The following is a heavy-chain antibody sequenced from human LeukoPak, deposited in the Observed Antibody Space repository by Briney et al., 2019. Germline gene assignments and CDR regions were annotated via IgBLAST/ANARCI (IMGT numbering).Heavy chain of an antibody. CDR3: ARAGQGNRYYYGSGSRFDY. CDR1: GGSFSSSSYY. D-gene: IGHD3-10*01. J-gene: IGHJ4*02. Sequence: SETLSLTCTVSGGSFSSSSYYWGWIRQPPGKGLEWIGSSYYSGSTYYNPSLKSRITISIDTSRNYFSLKLISVTAADTAVYYCARAGQGNRYYYGSGSRFDYWGQGTLVTVSS. V-gene: IGHV4-39*02. CDR2: SYYSGST.